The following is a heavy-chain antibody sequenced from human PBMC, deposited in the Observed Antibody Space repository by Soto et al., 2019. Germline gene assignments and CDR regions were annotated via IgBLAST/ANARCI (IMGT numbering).Heavy chain of an antibody. J-gene: IGHJ5*02. V-gene: IGHV6-1*01. CDR1: GDSVSSNSAA. Sequence: PSQTLSLTCAISGDSVSSNSAAWNWIRQSPSRGLEWLGRTYYRSKWYNDYAVSVKSRITINPDTSKNQFSLQLNSVTPEDTAVYYCAREAIVVVPAAILGAWFDPWGQGTLVTVSS. D-gene: IGHD2-2*01. CDR3: AREAIVVVPAAILGAWFDP. CDR2: TYYRSKWYN.